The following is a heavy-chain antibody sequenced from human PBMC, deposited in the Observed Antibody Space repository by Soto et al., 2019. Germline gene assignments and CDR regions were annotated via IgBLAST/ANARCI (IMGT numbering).Heavy chain of an antibody. V-gene: IGHV3-11*01. Sequence: GGSLRLSCAASGFTFSDYYMSWIRQAPGKGLEWVSYISSSGSTIYYADSVKGRFTISRDNAKNSLYLQMNSLRAEDTAVYYRARDRYCSSTSCYFLNAFDIWGQVTMVTVSS. CDR1: GFTFSDYY. CDR3: ARDRYCSSTSCYFLNAFDI. CDR2: ISSSGSTI. J-gene: IGHJ3*02. D-gene: IGHD2-2*01.